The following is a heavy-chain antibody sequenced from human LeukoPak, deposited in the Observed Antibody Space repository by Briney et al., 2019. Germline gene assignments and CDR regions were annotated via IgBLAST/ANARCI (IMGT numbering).Heavy chain of an antibody. V-gene: IGHV1-8*01. CDR2: MNPNSGDT. Sequence: ASVKVSCKASGYTFTSYDINWVRQATGQGLEWMGWMNPNSGDTGYVQKFQGRVTMTRDTSISTAYMERSSLRSEDTAVYYCARGGFGSGSYSDYWGQGTLVTVSS. CDR3: ARGGFGSGSYSDY. D-gene: IGHD3-10*01. CDR1: GYTFTSYD. J-gene: IGHJ4*02.